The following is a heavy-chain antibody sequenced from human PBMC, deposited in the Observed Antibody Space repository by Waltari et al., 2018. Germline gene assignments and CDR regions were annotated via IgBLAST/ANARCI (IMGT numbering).Heavy chain of an antibody. D-gene: IGHD6-13*01. J-gene: IGHJ4*02. Sequence: QVQLQQSGPGLVKPSQTLSLPCPISGASVSSNSPAWHWIRQVPSGGLGWRGRTYYRSKWYNDYAVSVKSRITINPDTSKNQFPLQLNSVSPEDTAVYYCARCRGSSSWSPYYFDYWGQGTLVTVSS. CDR3: ARCRGSSSWSPYYFDY. V-gene: IGHV6-1*01. CDR1: GASVSSNSPA. CDR2: TYYRSKWYN.